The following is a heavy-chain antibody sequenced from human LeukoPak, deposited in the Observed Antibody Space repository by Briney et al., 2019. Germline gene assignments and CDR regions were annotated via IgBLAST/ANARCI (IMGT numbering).Heavy chain of an antibody. Sequence: PSETLSLTCAVYGGSFSGYYWSWIRQPPGKGLEWIGEINHSGSTNYNPSLKSRVTISVDTSKNQFSLKLSSVTAADTAVYYCARGDLYYYDSSGYYYDSGYFDYWGQGTLVTVSS. CDR2: INHSGST. CDR3: ARGDLYYYDSSGYYYDSGYFDY. J-gene: IGHJ4*02. V-gene: IGHV4-34*01. D-gene: IGHD3-22*01. CDR1: GGSFSGYY.